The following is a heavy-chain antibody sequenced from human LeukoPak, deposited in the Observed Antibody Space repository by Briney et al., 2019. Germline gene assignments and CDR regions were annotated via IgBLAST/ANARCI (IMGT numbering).Heavy chain of an antibody. CDR3: ARDNFQQLVPFDP. CDR2: IYYSGST. Sequence: SETLSLTCTASGGSISSSSYYWGWIRQPPGKGLEWIGSIYYSGSTYYNPSLKSRVTISVDTSKNQFSLKLSSVTAADTAVYYCARDNFQQLVPFDPWGQGTLVTVSS. CDR1: GGSISSSSYY. V-gene: IGHV4-39*07. J-gene: IGHJ5*02. D-gene: IGHD6-13*01.